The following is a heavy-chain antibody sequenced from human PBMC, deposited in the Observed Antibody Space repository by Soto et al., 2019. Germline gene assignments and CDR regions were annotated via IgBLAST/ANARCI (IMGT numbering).Heavy chain of an antibody. D-gene: IGHD1-1*01. J-gene: IGHJ4*02. Sequence: PLGTLCLTSSGSGRSFSSNNSRRILLPPGKGLEWIGYIYYSGSTNYNPSLKSRVTISVDTSKNQFSLKLSSVTAADTAVYYCARHRGTTGSKGYFDYWGQGTLVTVSS. CDR3: ARHRGTTGSKGYFDY. CDR2: IYYSGST. V-gene: IGHV4-59*08. CDR1: GRSFSSNN.